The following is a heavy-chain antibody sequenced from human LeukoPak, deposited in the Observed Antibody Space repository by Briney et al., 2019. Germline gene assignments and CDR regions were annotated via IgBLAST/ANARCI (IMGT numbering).Heavy chain of an antibody. V-gene: IGHV4-30-4*01. D-gene: IGHD3-10*01. CDR3: ARDGPHGSGSYEEASATFDY. CDR2: IYYSGST. Sequence: SQTLSLTCTVSGGSISSGDYYWSWIRQPPGKGLEWIGYIYYSGSTYYNPSLKSRVTISVDTSKNQFSLKLSSVTAADTAVYYCARDGPHGSGSYEEASATFDYWGQGTLVTVSS. J-gene: IGHJ4*02. CDR1: GGSISSGDYY.